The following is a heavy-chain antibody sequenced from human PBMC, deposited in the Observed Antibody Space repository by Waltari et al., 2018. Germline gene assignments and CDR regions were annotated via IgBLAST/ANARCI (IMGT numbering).Heavy chain of an antibody. V-gene: IGHV4-39*01. Sequence: QLQLQESGPGLVKPSETLSLTCTVSGGSISSSSYYWGWIRQPPGKGLEWIGSIYYSGSTYYNPSLKSRVTISVDTSKNQFSLKLSSVTAADTAVYYCAGGVGIGGVIVMDVWGKGTTVTVSS. CDR1: GGSISSSSYY. J-gene: IGHJ6*04. CDR2: IYYSGST. CDR3: AGGVGIGGVIVMDV. D-gene: IGHD3-16*02.